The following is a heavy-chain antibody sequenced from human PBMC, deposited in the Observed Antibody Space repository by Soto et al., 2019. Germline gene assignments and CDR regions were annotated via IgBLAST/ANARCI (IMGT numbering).Heavy chain of an antibody. CDR2: ISSSSSYI. Sequence: GGSLRLSCAASGFTFSSYGMNWVRQAPGKGLEWVSSISSSSSYIYYADSVKGRFTISRDNAKNSLYLEMNSLRAEDTAVYYCAREEGNYYYGMDVWGQGTTVTVSS. CDR1: GFTFSSYG. D-gene: IGHD6-13*01. J-gene: IGHJ6*02. V-gene: IGHV3-21*01. CDR3: AREEGNYYYGMDV.